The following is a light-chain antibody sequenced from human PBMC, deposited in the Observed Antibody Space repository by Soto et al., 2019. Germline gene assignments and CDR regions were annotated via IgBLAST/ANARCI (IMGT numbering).Light chain of an antibody. Sequence: EIVLTQSPGTLSLSPGERSTLSCRASQSASSSYLAWYQQKPGQAPXLXXYGASSRATGIPDRFSGSGSGTDFTLTISRLEPEDFAVYYGQQYGSSPPITFGQGTRLEI. J-gene: IGKJ5*01. CDR3: QQYGSSPPIT. CDR2: GAS. CDR1: QSASSSY. V-gene: IGKV3-20*01.